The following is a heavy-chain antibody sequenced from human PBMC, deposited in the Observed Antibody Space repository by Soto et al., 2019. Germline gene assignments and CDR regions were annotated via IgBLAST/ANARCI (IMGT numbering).Heavy chain of an antibody. CDR1: GGTFSSYT. CDR3: ARDRAVTMVRGAPLDY. Sequence: QVQLVQSGAEVKKPGSSVKVSCKASGGTFSSYTISWVRQAPGQGLEWMGRIIPILGIANYAQKFQGRVTITADKSTSTAYMELSSLRSEDTAVYYCARDRAVTMVRGAPLDYWGQGTLVTVSP. D-gene: IGHD3-10*01. CDR2: IIPILGIA. J-gene: IGHJ4*02. V-gene: IGHV1-69*08.